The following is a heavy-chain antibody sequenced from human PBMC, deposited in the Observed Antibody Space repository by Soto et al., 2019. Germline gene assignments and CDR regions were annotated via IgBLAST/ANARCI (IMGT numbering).Heavy chain of an antibody. CDR3: AREGGSGSYNNWFDP. V-gene: IGHV1-2*04. CDR2: INPNSGGT. Sequence: ASVKVSCKASGYTFTGYYMHWVRQAPGQGLEWMGWINPNSGGTNYAQKFQGWVTMTRDTSISTAYMELSRLRSDDTAVYYCAREGGSGSYNNWFDPWGQGTLVTVSS. CDR1: GYTFTGYY. D-gene: IGHD3-10*01. J-gene: IGHJ5*02.